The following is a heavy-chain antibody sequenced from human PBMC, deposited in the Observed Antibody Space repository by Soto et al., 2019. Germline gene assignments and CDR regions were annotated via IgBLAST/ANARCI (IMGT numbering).Heavy chain of an antibody. CDR1: GFTVSSNY. CDR2: IYSGGST. D-gene: IGHD1-26*01. CDR3: ASLTSRRYSGSYGILDYYFDY. Sequence: PGGSLRLSCAASGFTVSSNYMSWVRQAPGKGLEWVSVIYSGGSTYYADSVKGRFTISRDNSKNTLYLQMNSLRAEDTAVYYCASLTSRRYSGSYGILDYYFDYWGQRTLVTVSS. J-gene: IGHJ4*02. V-gene: IGHV3-53*01.